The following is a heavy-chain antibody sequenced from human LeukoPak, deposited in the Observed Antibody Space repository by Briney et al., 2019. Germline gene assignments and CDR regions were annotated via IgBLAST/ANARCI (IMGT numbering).Heavy chain of an antibody. D-gene: IGHD3-22*01. J-gene: IGHJ1*01. V-gene: IGHV1-2*02. CDR3: ARDGVGYYDSSGYYYFQH. Sequence: ASVKVSCKASGYTFTGYYMHWVRQAPGQGLEWMGWINPNSGGTNYAQKFQGRVTMTRGTSISTAYMERSRLRSDDTAVYYCARDGVGYYDSSGYYYFQHWGQGTLVTVSS. CDR1: GYTFTGYY. CDR2: INPNSGGT.